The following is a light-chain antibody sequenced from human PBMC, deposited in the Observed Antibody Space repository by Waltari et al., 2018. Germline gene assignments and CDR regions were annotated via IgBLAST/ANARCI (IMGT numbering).Light chain of an antibody. V-gene: IGLV2-23*02. CDR1: SGDIGGFAL. CDR3: SSYSHGSSFVL. Sequence: QSALTQPASVSGSPGQSITISCTGTSGDIGGFALVSWYQQHPGKVPRLLIYEVTTRPSGVSSRFSGSKSDNSATLTISALQTEDEADYYCSSYSHGSSFVLFGGGTRLTVL. J-gene: IGLJ2*01. CDR2: EVT.